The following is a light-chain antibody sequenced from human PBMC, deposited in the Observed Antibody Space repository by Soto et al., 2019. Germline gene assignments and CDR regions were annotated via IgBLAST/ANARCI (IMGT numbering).Light chain of an antibody. CDR1: QSVSSN. V-gene: IGKV3-15*01. J-gene: IGKJ5*01. Sequence: ERVMTQSPATLSVSPGERATLSCRASQSVSSNLAWYQHKPGQPPRLLIYGASTRATGIPARFSGSGSGTEFTLTISSLQSEDFAVYYCQQYNNWPITFCQGTRLEIK. CDR2: GAS. CDR3: QQYNNWPIT.